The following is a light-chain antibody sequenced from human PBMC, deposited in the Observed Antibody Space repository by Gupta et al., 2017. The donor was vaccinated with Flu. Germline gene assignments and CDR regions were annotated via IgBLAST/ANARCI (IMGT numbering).Light chain of an antibody. CDR3: CSKAGSNNQQV. CDR1: SSDVGGYNY. Sequence: VTTTSTGTSSDVGGYNYFSWYQQPPGQAPNLLIYDVSKRHSGVPDRFSGSKYGTTASITTTGLQAEDEADYYCCSKAGSNNQQVFGGGTKLTVL. V-gene: IGLV2-11*01. CDR2: DVS. J-gene: IGLJ3*02.